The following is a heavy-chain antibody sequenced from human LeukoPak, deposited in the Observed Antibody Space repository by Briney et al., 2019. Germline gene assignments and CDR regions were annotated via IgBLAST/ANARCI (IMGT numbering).Heavy chain of an antibody. Sequence: QTGGSLRLSCAASGFAFSNYWLHWVRQAPGKGLEWAARINTHGSSTNYADSVKGRFTISRDNAKNTLYLQMTSLSAEDTAVYYALAGYYYYYMDVWGKGTTVTVSS. CDR1: GFAFSNYW. CDR3: LAGYYYYYMDV. V-gene: IGHV3-74*01. J-gene: IGHJ6*03. CDR2: INTHGSST. D-gene: IGHD6-13*01.